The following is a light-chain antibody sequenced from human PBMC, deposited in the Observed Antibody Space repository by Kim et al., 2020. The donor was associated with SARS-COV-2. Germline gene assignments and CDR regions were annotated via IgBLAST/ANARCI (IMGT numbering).Light chain of an antibody. CDR3: CSFAGTAYV. CDR1: SSDVGAYNY. V-gene: IGLV2-11*01. Sequence: PGQSVTLSCTGTSSDVGAYNYVSWYQHHPGTAPKLMIYDVTMRPSGVPDRFSGSKSGNTASLTISGLQAEDEADYYCCSFAGTAYVFGIGTKVTVL. CDR2: DVT. J-gene: IGLJ1*01.